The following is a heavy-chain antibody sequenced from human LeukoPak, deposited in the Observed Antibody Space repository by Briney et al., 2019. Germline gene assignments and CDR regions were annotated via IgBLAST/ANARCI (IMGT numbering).Heavy chain of an antibody. Sequence: GGSLRLSCAASGFTFSRHWMHWVRHAPGKGLVWISRINSDASDTNYADFVKGRFTISRDNAKNTVYLQINSLRDEDTAVYYCARICSSTDCLIPDWGQGTLVTVSS. D-gene: IGHD2-2*01. CDR2: INSDASDT. J-gene: IGHJ4*02. CDR3: ARICSSTDCLIPD. V-gene: IGHV3-74*01. CDR1: GFTFSRHW.